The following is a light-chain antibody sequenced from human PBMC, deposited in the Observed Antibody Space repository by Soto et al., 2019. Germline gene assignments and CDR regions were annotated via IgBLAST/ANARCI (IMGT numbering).Light chain of an antibody. V-gene: IGKV1-6*01. Sequence: IQMTQSASSLSASVGDRVSITCRASRDVGSDVSWYQQKPGQAPKLLIYAASNLYTGVPSRFSGSRSGTEFTLTISSLQPEDFASYYCLQDYGDSWTFGQGTKVDIK. CDR3: LQDYGDSWT. J-gene: IGKJ1*01. CDR2: AAS. CDR1: RDVGSD.